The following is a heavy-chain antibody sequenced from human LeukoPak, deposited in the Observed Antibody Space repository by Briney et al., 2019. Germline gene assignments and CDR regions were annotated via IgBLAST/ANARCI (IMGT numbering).Heavy chain of an antibody. V-gene: IGHV3-30*18. J-gene: IGHJ6*03. CDR1: GFTFYTYG. CDR2: IANDGTNE. CDR3: AKGYYGSGSYLYYYMDV. D-gene: IGHD3-10*01. Sequence: GGSLRLSCAASGFTFYTYGMHWVRQAPGKGLEWVSVIANDGTNEYYADSVKGRFTISRDNSKNTLYLQMNSLRAEDTAVYYCAKGYYGSGSYLYYYMDVWGKGTTVTISS.